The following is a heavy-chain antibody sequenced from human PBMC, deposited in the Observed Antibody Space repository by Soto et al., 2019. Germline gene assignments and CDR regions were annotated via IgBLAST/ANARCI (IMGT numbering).Heavy chain of an antibody. Sequence: QVQLVESGGGVVQPGRSLRLSCAASGFTFSSYGMHWVRQAPGKGLEWVAVIWYDGSNKYYVDSVKGRFTISRDNSKNTLYLQMNSLRAEDTAVYYCARDRAHLSGSDGPFDYWGQGMLVTVSS. J-gene: IGHJ4*02. CDR1: GFTFSSYG. CDR3: ARDRAHLSGSDGPFDY. V-gene: IGHV3-33*01. CDR2: IWYDGSNK. D-gene: IGHD1-26*01.